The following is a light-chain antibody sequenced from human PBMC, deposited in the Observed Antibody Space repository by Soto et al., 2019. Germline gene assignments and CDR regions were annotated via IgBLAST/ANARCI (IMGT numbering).Light chain of an antibody. CDR3: QQYADSPIT. J-gene: IGKJ5*01. CDR2: GVS. Sequence: EIELTQSPGTLSLSPGARAPLSCRASQRLASNYLAWYQQRPGQAPRLLLYGVSSRATGIPDRFSGSGSGTDFTLAISRVEPEDFAVYFCQQYADSPITFGQGTRLEI. V-gene: IGKV3-20*01. CDR1: QRLASNY.